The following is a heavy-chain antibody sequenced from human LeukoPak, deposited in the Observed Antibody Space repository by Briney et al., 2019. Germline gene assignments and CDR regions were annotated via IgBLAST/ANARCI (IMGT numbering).Heavy chain of an antibody. CDR2: IYSGGST. D-gene: IGHD5-18*01. J-gene: IGHJ6*02. Sequence: GGSLRLSCAASGFTVSSNYMSWVRQAPGKGLEWVSVIYSGGSTYYADSVKGRFTISRDNSKNTLYLQMNSLRAEDTAVYYCARDAAMAPYYYYGMDIWGQGTTVTVSS. CDR1: GFTVSSNY. V-gene: IGHV3-53*01. CDR3: ARDAAMAPYYYYGMDI.